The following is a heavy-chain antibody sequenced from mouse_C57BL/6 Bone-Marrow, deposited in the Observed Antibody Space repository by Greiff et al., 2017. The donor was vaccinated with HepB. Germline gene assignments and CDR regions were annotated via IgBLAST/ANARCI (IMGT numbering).Heavy chain of an antibody. CDR1: GYTFTSYW. V-gene: IGHV1-50*01. J-gene: IGHJ4*01. CDR2: IDPSDSYT. Sequence: QVQLQQPGAELVKPGASVKLSCKASGYTFTSYWMQWVKQRPGQGLEWIGEIDPSDSYTNYNQKFKGKATLTVDTSSSTAYMQLSRLTSEDSAVYDCARYDDRSYYAVDYRGQGTSVTVS. D-gene: IGHD2-3*01. CDR3: ARYDDRSYYAVDY.